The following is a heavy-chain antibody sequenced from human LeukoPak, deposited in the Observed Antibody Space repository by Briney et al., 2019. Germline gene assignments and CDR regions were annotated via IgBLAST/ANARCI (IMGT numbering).Heavy chain of an antibody. CDR3: ARRAYSSSWYWSDP. J-gene: IGHJ5*02. CDR1: GGAFSSYA. D-gene: IGHD6-13*01. Sequence: GASVKVSCKASGGAFSSYAISWVRQAPGQGLEWMGGIIPIFGTAHYAHNFQGRVTITADESTSTAYMELSSLRSEDTAVYYCARRAYSSSWYWSDPWGQGTLVTVSS. CDR2: IIPIFGTA. V-gene: IGHV1-69*13.